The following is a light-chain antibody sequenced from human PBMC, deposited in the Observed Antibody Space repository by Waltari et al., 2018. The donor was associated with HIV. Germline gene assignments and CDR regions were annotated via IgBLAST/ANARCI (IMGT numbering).Light chain of an antibody. CDR3: ASYITSATPV. CDR1: VHDHKF. J-gene: IGLJ2*01. CDR2: DVT. V-gene: IGLV2-14*01. Sequence: QSALTQPAPVSGSPGQSLTLSCDVHDHKFVSWHQHHPGKAPKVISYDVTNRPSGLSYRFSGSKSGNTATLTISGLQPEDEADYFCASYITSATPVFGGGTKLTVL.